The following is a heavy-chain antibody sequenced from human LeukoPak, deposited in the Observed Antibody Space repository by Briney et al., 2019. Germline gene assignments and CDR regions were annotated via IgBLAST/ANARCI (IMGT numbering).Heavy chain of an antibody. CDR3: ARLRGGVQLWGD. CDR1: SGSFSSRSYY. Sequence: SETLSLTCTVSSGSFSSRSYYCGWIRQPPGMGLEWIATINYSGTTYYNPSLESRVTAYVDTSKNQFYLKLSSVTAADTAVYYCARLRGGVQLWGDWGQGTLVTVSS. V-gene: IGHV4-39*01. J-gene: IGHJ4*02. CDR2: INYSGTT. D-gene: IGHD5-18*01.